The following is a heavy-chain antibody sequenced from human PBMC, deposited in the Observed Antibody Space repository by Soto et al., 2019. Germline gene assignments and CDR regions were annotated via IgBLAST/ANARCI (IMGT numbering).Heavy chain of an antibody. CDR3: ARDPVDTAMAYYYYGMDV. CDR2: IIPIFGTA. J-gene: IGHJ6*02. V-gene: IGHV1-69*06. D-gene: IGHD5-18*01. Sequence: QVQLVQSGAEVKKPGSSVKVSCKASGGTFSSYAISWVRQAPGQGLEWMGGIIPIFGTANYAQKFQGRVTITADKSTSTAYVELSSLRAEDTAVYYCARDPVDTAMAYYYYGMDVWGQGTTVTVSS. CDR1: GGTFSSYA.